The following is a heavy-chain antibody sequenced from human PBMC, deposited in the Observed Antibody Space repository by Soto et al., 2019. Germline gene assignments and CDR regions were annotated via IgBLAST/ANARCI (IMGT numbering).Heavy chain of an antibody. CDR3: ASIGSYHHPVG. Sequence: QVQLVQSGAEVKKPGSSVKVSCKASGGTFSSYAISWVRQAHVQGLEWMGGIIPIFGTANYAQKFQGSVTITADESPSTAYMELSSLRSEATAVYYCASIGSYHHPVGWGQGTLVTVSS. CDR2: IIPIFGTA. V-gene: IGHV1-69*01. J-gene: IGHJ4*02. CDR1: GGTFSSYA. D-gene: IGHD1-26*01.